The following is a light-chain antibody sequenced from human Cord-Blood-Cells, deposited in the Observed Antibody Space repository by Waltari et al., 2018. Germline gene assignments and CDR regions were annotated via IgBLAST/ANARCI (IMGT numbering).Light chain of an antibody. J-gene: IGKJ2*01. CDR3: QQSYSTPPHT. Sequence: IQMTQPPSSLSASVADRVTITCRASQSISSYLNWYQQKPGNAPKLLIYAASSLQSGVPSRFSGSGSGTDFTLTISSLQPEDFATYYCQQSYSTPPHTFGQGTKLEIK. V-gene: IGKV1-39*01. CDR1: QSISSY. CDR2: AAS.